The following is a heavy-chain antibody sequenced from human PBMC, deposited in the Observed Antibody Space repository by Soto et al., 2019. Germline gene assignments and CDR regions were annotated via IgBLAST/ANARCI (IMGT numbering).Heavy chain of an antibody. CDR2: ISSSSSYI. CDR1: GFTFSSYS. D-gene: IGHD3-16*02. CDR3: AKEAGELSTRSFDY. J-gene: IGHJ4*02. V-gene: IGHV3-21*01. Sequence: EVQLVESGGGLVKPGGSLRLSCAASGFTFSSYSMNLVRQAPGKGLEWVSSISSSSSYIYYADSVKGRFTISRDKAKKTLYLQINSLRAEDTAVYYCAKEAGELSTRSFDYWGQGTLVTGSS.